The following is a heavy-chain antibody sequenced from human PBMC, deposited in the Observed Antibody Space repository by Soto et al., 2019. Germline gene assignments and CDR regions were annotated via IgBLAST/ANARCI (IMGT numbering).Heavy chain of an antibody. CDR2: ISGGGDAT. D-gene: IGHD2-15*01. V-gene: IGHV3-23*01. J-gene: IGHJ2*01. Sequence: EVQLLDSGGGLVQPGGSLRLSCAASGFTFSGYALTWVRQAPGKGLEWVSAISGGGDATFYADSVKGRFTISRDNSKNTMYLQMNTLIAEDAAVYYCARKVSWSTGRPDLWYFDLWGRGTLVTVSS. CDR3: ARKVSWSTGRPDLWYFDL. CDR1: GFTFSGYA.